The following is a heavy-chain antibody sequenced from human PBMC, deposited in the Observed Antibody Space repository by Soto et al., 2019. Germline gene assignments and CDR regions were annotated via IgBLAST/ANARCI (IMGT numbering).Heavy chain of an antibody. CDR1: GFTFSSYG. CDR2: IWYDGSNK. V-gene: IGHV3-33*01. CDR3: ARDSYYDSNARPRFDY. J-gene: IGHJ4*02. Sequence: PGGSLRLSCAASGFTFSSYGMHWVRQAPGKGLEWVAVIWYDGSNKYYADSVKGRFTISRDNSKNALYLQMNSLRAEDTAVYYCARDSYYDSNARPRFDYWGQGTLVTVSS. D-gene: IGHD3-22*01.